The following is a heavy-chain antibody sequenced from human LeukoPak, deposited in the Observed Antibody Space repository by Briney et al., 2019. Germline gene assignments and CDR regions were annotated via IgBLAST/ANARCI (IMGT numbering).Heavy chain of an antibody. V-gene: IGHV3-48*04. CDR2: ISSSGSTI. Sequence: AGGSLRLSCAASGFTFSSYWMHWVRQAPGKGLEWVSYISSSGSTIYYADSVKGRFTISRDNAKNSLYLQMNSLRAEDTAVYYCARDLGGSYWEGGYWGQGTLVTVSS. CDR3: ARDLGGSYWEGGY. D-gene: IGHD1-26*01. J-gene: IGHJ4*02. CDR1: GFTFSSYW.